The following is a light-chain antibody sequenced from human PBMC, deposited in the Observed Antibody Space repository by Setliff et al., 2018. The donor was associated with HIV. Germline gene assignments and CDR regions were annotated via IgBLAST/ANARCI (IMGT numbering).Light chain of an antibody. CDR3: ATSDERLSAVV. CDR2: NND. V-gene: IGLV1-47*02. J-gene: IGLJ2*01. CDR1: GSNIGRNS. Sequence: QSVLTQPPSTSGTPGQKVTISCSGSGSNIGRNSVFWYQQLPGTAPTLLMYNNDQRPSGVPDRVSGSKSGTSASLAISDLRSGDEAAYYCATSDERLSAVVFGGGT.